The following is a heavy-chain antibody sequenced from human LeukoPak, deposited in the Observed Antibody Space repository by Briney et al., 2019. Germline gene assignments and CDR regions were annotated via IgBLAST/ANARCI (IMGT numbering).Heavy chain of an antibody. CDR3: ACSTTVVEAFDI. J-gene: IGHJ3*02. Sequence: ASVKVSCKASVYTFTGYYMHWVRQAPGQGRGWMGWINPNSGGTNYAQKFQGRVTMTRDTSISTAYMELSRLRSDDTAVYYCACSTTVVEAFDIWGQGTMVTVSS. CDR1: VYTFTGYY. V-gene: IGHV1-2*02. D-gene: IGHD4-23*01. CDR2: INPNSGGT.